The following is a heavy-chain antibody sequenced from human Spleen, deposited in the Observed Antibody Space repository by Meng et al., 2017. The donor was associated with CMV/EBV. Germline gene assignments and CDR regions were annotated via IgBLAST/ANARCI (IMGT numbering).Heavy chain of an antibody. V-gene: IGHV3-11*04. J-gene: IGHJ5*02. CDR3: ARERCSSTSCYSNWFDP. CDR2: ISSSGSTI. D-gene: IGHD2-2*01. Sequence: GESLKISCAASGFTFSDYYMSWICQAPGKGLEWVSYISSSGSTIYYADSVKGRFTISRDNAKNSLYLQMNSLRAEDTTVYYCARERCSSTSCYSNWFDPWGQGTLVTVSS. CDR1: GFTFSDYY.